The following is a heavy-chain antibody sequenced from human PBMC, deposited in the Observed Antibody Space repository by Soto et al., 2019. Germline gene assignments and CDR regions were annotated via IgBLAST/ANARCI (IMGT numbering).Heavy chain of an antibody. CDR3: AKDPNTDYVGAFEF. J-gene: IGHJ3*01. V-gene: IGHV3-23*01. D-gene: IGHD3-10*02. CDR2: ILGSGHTT. CDR1: GFIFTNYA. Sequence: GGSLRLSCAASGFIFTNYAMSWVRQAPGKGPEWVSGILGSGHTTFYADSVKGRFIVSRDNSKNTLSLQMNSLRAEDTAVYYCAKDPNTDYVGAFEFWGHGTMVTVSS.